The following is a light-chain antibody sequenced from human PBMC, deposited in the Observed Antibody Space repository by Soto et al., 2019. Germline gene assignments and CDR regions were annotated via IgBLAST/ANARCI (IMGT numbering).Light chain of an antibody. CDR2: ENN. CDR3: GTWDDSLSAGV. CDR1: SSNIGNNY. Sequence: QSVLTQPPSVSAAPGQKVTISCSGSSSNIGNNYVSWYQQLPGTAPKVLIYENNKRPSGIPDRFSGSKSGTSATLGITGLQTGDEADYYCGTWDDSLSAGVFGGGTKLTVL. V-gene: IGLV1-51*02. J-gene: IGLJ3*02.